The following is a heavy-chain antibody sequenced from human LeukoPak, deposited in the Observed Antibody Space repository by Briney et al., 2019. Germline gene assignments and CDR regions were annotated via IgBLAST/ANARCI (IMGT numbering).Heavy chain of an antibody. Sequence: SETLSLTCAVYGVSFRDYYWNWIRQPPGKVLEWIGEINHSGSSNYNPSLKSRVTISVDTSKNQFTLKLSSVAAADTAVYYCARSGTYQHSSSYDYWGQGTLVTVSS. D-gene: IGHD6-13*01. J-gene: IGHJ4*02. V-gene: IGHV4-34*01. CDR3: ARSGTYQHSSSYDY. CDR2: INHSGSS. CDR1: GVSFRDYY.